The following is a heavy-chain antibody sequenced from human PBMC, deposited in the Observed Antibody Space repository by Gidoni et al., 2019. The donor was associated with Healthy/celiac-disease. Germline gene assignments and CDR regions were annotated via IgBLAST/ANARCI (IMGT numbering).Heavy chain of an antibody. Sequence: EVQLLESGGGLVQPGGSLILSCAASGFSFRSSAMTWVRQAPGKGLEWVSGISGSGANTYYADSVKGRFTISRDNSKNTLYLQMNSLRAEDTAVYYCAKTGSLGYCSGGSCFSNGFDFWAQGTLVTVSS. D-gene: IGHD2-15*01. CDR1: GFSFRSSA. CDR2: ISGSGANT. CDR3: AKTGSLGYCSGGSCFSNGFDF. V-gene: IGHV3-23*01. J-gene: IGHJ4*02.